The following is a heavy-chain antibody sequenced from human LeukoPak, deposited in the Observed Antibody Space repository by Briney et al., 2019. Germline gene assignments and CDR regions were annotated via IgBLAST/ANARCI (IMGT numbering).Heavy chain of an antibody. CDR2: ISAYNGNT. J-gene: IGHJ3*02. CDR1: GYTFTSYG. CDR3: ARDVEDAFDI. D-gene: IGHD1-1*01. Sequence: ASGKVSCKASGYTFTSYGISWVRQAPGQVLEWMGWISAYNGNTNYAQKLQGRVTMTTDTSTSTAYMELSSLRSEDMAVYYCARDVEDAFDIWGQGTMVTVSS. V-gene: IGHV1-18*03.